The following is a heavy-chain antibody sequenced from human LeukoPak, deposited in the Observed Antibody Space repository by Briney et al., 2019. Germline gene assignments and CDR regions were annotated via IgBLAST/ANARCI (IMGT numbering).Heavy chain of an antibody. V-gene: IGHV4-39*01. D-gene: IGHD3-22*01. CDR3: ASLSSGYYLYAFDI. J-gene: IGHJ3*02. CDR1: GGSIRSSSYY. CDR2: IYYSGST. Sequence: PSETLSLTCAVSGGSIRSSSYYWGWIRQPPGKGLEWIGSIYYSGSTYYNPSLKSRVTISADTSKNQFSLKLSPVTAADTAVYYCASLSSGYYLYAFDIWGQGTMVTVSS.